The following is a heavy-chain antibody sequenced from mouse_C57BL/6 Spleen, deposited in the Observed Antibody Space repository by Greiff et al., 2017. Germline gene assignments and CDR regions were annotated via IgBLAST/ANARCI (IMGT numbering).Heavy chain of an antibody. Sequence: EVHLVESGGDLVKPGGSLKLSCAASGFTFSSYGMSWVRQTPDKRLEWVATISSGGSYTYYPDSVKGRFTISRDNAKNTLYLQMSSLKSEDTAMYYCASGPWDFDYWGQGTTLTVSS. CDR1: GFTFSSYG. V-gene: IGHV5-6*01. J-gene: IGHJ2*01. D-gene: IGHD4-1*01. CDR3: ASGPWDFDY. CDR2: ISSGGSYT.